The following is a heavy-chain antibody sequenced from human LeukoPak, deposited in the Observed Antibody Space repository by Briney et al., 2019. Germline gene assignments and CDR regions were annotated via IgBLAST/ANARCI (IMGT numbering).Heavy chain of an antibody. V-gene: IGHV3-23*01. CDR1: GFTFTNYA. CDR3: AKDCNGGNCYIDY. J-gene: IGHJ4*02. Sequence: GGSLRLSCAASGFTFTNYAMSWVRQAPGKGLEWVSGMSGRGVSTYYADSVKGRFTISSDNSKNMLYLQMNSLRAEDTAIYYCAKDCNGGNCYIDYWGQGTLVTVAS. CDR2: MSGRGVST. D-gene: IGHD2-15*01.